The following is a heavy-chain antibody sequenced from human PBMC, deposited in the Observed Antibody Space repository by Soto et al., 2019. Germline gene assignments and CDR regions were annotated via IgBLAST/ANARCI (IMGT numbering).Heavy chain of an antibody. CDR2: IYSGGST. V-gene: IGHV3-66*01. J-gene: IGHJ4*02. CDR1: GFTVSSNC. D-gene: IGHD6-13*01. CDR3: ARVTAAAGTHFDY. Sequence: GGSLRLSCAASGFTVSSNCMSWVRQAPGKGLEWVSVIYSGGSTYYADSVKGRFTISRDNSKNTLYLQMNSLRAEDTAVYYCARVTAAAGTHFDYWGQGTLVTVSS.